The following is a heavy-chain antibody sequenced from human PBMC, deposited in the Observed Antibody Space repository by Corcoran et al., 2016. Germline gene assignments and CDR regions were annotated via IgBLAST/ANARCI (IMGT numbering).Heavy chain of an antibody. CDR3: AGRGDTPGDMDV. CDR1: GYTFTSYG. D-gene: IGHD2-21*01. Sequence: QVKLVQTGAEVKKPGASVKVSCKASGYTFTSYGIRWVRQAPGQGLEWMGWISAYNGNTNYAQKLQGRVTMPTDTSTSTAYMELRSLRSDDTAVDYCAGRGDTPGDMDVWGQGTTVTGSS. J-gene: IGHJ6*02. CDR2: ISAYNGNT. V-gene: IGHV1-18*01.